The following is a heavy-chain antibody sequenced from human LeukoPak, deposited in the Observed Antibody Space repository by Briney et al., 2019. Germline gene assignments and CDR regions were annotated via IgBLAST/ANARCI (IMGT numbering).Heavy chain of an antibody. CDR3: ARTIDYGDSEVLDY. CDR1: GYTFSSYG. D-gene: IGHD4-17*01. CDR2: ISAYNGNT. J-gene: IGHJ4*02. V-gene: IGHV1-18*01. Sequence: GASVKVSCKASGYTFSSYGVSWVRQAPGQGLEWMGWISAYNGNTNHAQKVQGRVTMTTDTPTSTAYMDLRSLRSDDTAVYYCARTIDYGDSEVLDYWGQGTLVTVSS.